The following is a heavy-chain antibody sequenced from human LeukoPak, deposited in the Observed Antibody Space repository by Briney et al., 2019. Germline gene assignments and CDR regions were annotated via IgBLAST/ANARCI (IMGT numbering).Heavy chain of an antibody. CDR1: GFIFNNYA. J-gene: IGHJ6*02. Sequence: PGGSLRLSCAASGFIFNNYAMSWVRQAPGKGLEWVSIISGSGHDTSYADSVKGRFTISRDNSQNMLYLQMFSLRAEDTAIYYCARVPGGGLYYYYGMDVWGQGTTAIVSS. V-gene: IGHV3-23*01. CDR2: ISGSGHDT. D-gene: IGHD3-10*01. CDR3: ARVPGGGLYYYYGMDV.